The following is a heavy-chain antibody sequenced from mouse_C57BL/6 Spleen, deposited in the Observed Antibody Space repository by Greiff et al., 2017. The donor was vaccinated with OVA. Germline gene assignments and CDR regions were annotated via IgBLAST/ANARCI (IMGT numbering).Heavy chain of an antibody. V-gene: IGHV2-2*01. CDR1: GFSLTSYG. CDR3: ARNYDYDDFDY. Sequence: VKLEESGPGLVQPSQSLSITCTVSGFSLTSYGVHWVRQSPGKGLEWLGVIWSGGSTDNNAAFISSLSISKDNSKSQVFVKMNSLQADDTAIYYCARNYDYDDFDYWGQGTTLTVSS. D-gene: IGHD2-4*01. CDR2: IWSGGST. J-gene: IGHJ2*01.